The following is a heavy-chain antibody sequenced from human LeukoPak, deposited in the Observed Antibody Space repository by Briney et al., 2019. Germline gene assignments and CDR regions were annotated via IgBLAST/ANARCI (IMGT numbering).Heavy chain of an antibody. CDR2: IYYSGST. CDR1: GGSFSGYY. D-gene: IGHD2-2*01. V-gene: IGHV4-59*01. CDR3: ARVHLVPAYYMDV. J-gene: IGHJ6*03. Sequence: SETLSLTCAVYGGSFSGYYWSWIRQPPGKGLEWIGYIYYSGSTNYNPSLKSRVTISVDTSKNQFSLKLSSVTAADTAVYYCARVHLVPAYYMDVWGKGTTVTVSS.